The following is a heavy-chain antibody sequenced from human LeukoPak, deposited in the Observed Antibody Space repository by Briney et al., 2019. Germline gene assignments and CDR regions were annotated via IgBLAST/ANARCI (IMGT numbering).Heavy chain of an antibody. D-gene: IGHD2-15*01. Sequence: SETLSLTCTVSGGSISSYYWSWIRQPPGKGLEWIGYIYYSGSTNYNPSLKSRVTISVDTSKNQFSLKLSSVTAADTAVYYCARVGFIDPHYYGMDVWGQGTTVIVSS. CDR3: ARVGFIDPHYYGMDV. V-gene: IGHV4-59*01. J-gene: IGHJ6*02. CDR2: IYYSGST. CDR1: GGSISSYY.